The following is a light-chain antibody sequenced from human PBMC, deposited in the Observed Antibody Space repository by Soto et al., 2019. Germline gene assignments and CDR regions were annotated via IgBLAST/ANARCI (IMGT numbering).Light chain of an antibody. CDR3: SSYTSSSTWV. Sequence: QSALTQPASVSGSPGQSITISCTGTSSDVGDYNYVSWYQQHPGKAPQLMIYDVSNRPSGVSNRFSGSKSGDTASLTISGLQAEDEADYYCSSYTSSSTWVFGTGTKVTVL. V-gene: IGLV2-14*01. CDR1: SSDVGDYNY. J-gene: IGLJ1*01. CDR2: DVS.